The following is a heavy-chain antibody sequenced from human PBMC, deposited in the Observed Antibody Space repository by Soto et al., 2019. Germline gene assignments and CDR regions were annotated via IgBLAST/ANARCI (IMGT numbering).Heavy chain of an antibody. V-gene: IGHV2-26*01. D-gene: IGHD6-13*01. J-gene: IGHJ4*02. CDR3: ARFSSSGYPNLLYFDY. Sequence: QVPLKETGPVLLKPTETLTLTCTASGFSLSNDRMGVSWIRQPPGKALKWLAHIFSNDEKSYTTSLKSRLTIPKDTSKSQVVLTMTNMYPVDTATYYCARFSSSGYPNLLYFDYWGQGTLVTVSS. CDR2: IFSNDEK. CDR1: GFSLSNDRMG.